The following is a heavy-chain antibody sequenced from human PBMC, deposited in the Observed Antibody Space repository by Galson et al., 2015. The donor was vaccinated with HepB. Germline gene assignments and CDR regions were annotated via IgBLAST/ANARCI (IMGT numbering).Heavy chain of an antibody. Sequence: SLRLACAASGFTFSSYGMHWVRQAPGKGLEWVAVIWYDGSNKYYADSVKGRFTISRDNSKNTLYLQMNSLRAEDTAVYYCAKDSDSGYDLYYYYYGMDVWGQGTTVTVSS. D-gene: IGHD5-12*01. CDR3: AKDSDSGYDLYYYYYGMDV. V-gene: IGHV3-33*06. CDR1: GFTFSSYG. J-gene: IGHJ6*02. CDR2: IWYDGSNK.